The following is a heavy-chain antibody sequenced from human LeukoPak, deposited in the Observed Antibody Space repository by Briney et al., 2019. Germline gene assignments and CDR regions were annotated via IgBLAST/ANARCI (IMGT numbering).Heavy chain of an antibody. D-gene: IGHD6-13*01. J-gene: IGHJ4*02. CDR2: IYYSGST. CDR3: SDSSSGEFDY. CDR1: GGSVSSYY. Sequence: SETLSLTCTVSGGSVSSYYWSWIRQPPGKGLEWIGYIYYSGSTNYNPSLKSRVTISVDTSKNQFSLKLSSVTAADTAVYYCSDSSSGEFDYWGQGTLVTVSS. V-gene: IGHV4-59*02.